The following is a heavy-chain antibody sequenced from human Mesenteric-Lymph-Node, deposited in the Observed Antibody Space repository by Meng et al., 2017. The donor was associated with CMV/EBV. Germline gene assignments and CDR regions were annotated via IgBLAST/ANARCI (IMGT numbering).Heavy chain of an antibody. V-gene: IGHV3-30*18. CDR3: AKPLPAAPYYFDS. Sequence: GGSLRLSCAASGFSFSIHGMHWVRQAPGKGLEWVAIISYDGNIKYYADSVKGRFTVSRDNSKNTLYLQMNSLRAEDTAIYYCAKPLPAAPYYFDSWGQGTLVTVSS. D-gene: IGHD2-2*01. CDR2: ISYDGNIK. J-gene: IGHJ4*02. CDR1: GFSFSIHG.